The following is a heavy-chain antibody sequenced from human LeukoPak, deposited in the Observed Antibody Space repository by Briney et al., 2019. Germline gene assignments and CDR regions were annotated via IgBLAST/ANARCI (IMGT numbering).Heavy chain of an antibody. CDR3: ARAYYYDSSGYPVYFDY. D-gene: IGHD3-22*01. V-gene: IGHV1-46*01. CDR2: IDPSGGST. CDR1: GYTFTSYY. J-gene: IGHJ4*02. Sequence: VASVKVSCKASGYTFTSYYMHWVRQAPGQGLEWMGIIDPSGGSTSYAQKFQGRVTMTRDTSTSTVYMELSSLRSEDRAVYYCARAYYYDSSGYPVYFDYWGQGTLVTLS.